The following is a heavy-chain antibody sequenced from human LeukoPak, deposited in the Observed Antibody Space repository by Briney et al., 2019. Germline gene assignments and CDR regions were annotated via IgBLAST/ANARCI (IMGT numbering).Heavy chain of an antibody. D-gene: IGHD5-12*01. V-gene: IGHV1-2*02. J-gene: IGHJ3*02. CDR2: INPNSGGT. CDR1: GYTFTGYY. CDR3: ARGIVATIGAYDI. Sequence: ASVKVSCKASGYTFTGYYMHWVRQAPGQGLEWMGWINPNSGGTNYAQKFQGRVTMTRDTSISTAYMELSRLRSDDTAVYYCARGIVATIGAYDIWGQGTVVTVSS.